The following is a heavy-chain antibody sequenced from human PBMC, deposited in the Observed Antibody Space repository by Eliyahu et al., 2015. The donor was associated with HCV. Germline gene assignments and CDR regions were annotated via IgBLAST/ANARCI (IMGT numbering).Heavy chain of an antibody. CDR1: GGTLTNYD. CDR3: ARGPPYPDSFDL. V-gene: IGHV1-69*01. J-gene: IGHJ3*01. Sequence: QVHLVQSGSEVRKPGSSVKVSCKASGGTLTNYDLNWVRQAPGQGLEWMGGITPVLTTTNYAQKFQGRLTITTDESANTAFMELKSLRFEDTALYYCARGPPYPDSFDLWGHGTKVTVSA. CDR2: ITPVLTTT.